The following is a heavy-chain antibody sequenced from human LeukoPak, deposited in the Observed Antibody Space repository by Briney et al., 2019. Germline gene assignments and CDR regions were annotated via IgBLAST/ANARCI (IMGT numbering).Heavy chain of an antibody. CDR3: ARSDWFDP. Sequence: GGSLRLSCAGSGFTFSSYGMSWVRQAPGKGLEWVSSISSGSSYIYYADSVKGRFTISRDNAKNSLYLQMNSLRAEDTAMYYCARSDWFDPWGQGTLVTVSS. V-gene: IGHV3-21*01. CDR1: GFTFSSYG. CDR2: ISSGSSYI. J-gene: IGHJ5*02.